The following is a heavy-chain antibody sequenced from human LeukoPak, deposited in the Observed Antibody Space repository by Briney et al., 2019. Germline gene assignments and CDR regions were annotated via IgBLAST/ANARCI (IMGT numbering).Heavy chain of an antibody. V-gene: IGHV4-59*01. CDR2: IYYSGST. CDR3: ARVKYSSSWYWFDP. CDR1: GGSISSYY. D-gene: IGHD6-13*01. J-gene: IGHJ5*02. Sequence: SETLSFTCTVSGGSISSYYWSWIRQPPGKGLEWIGYIYYSGSTNYNPSLKSRVTISVDTSKNQFSLKLSSVTAADTAVYYCARVKYSSSWYWFDPWGQGTLVTVSS.